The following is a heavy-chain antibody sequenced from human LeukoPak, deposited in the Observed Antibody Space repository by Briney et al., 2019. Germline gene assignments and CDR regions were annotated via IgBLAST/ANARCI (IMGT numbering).Heavy chain of an antibody. CDR2: ISGDGGDI. V-gene: IGHV3-11*01. Sequence: LSLTCAVYGGSFSGYYWSWIRQPPGKGLEWLSYISGDGGDINYADSVGGRFTVSRDNAKNALYLQMNSLRVEDTAIYYCATKAREAPEWGQGTLVTVSS. J-gene: IGHJ4*01. CDR3: ATKAREAPE. D-gene: IGHD1/OR15-1a*01. CDR1: GGSFSGYY.